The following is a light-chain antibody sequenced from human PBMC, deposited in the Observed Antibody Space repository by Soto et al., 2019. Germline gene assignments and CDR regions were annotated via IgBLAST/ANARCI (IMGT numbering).Light chain of an antibody. CDR1: QSISTY. CDR2: AAS. J-gene: IGKJ4*01. Sequence: DIQMTQSPSSLSASVGDRVTITCRASQSISTYLNWYQHKPGKAPKFLIYAASSLQSGVPSRFSGSGSGTDFTLTISSLQPEDFATYYCQQSYSTPLTFGGGTKVDIK. CDR3: QQSYSTPLT. V-gene: IGKV1-39*01.